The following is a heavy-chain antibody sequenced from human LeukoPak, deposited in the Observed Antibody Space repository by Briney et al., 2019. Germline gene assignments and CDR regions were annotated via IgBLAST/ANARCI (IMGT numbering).Heavy chain of an antibody. V-gene: IGHV1-69*05. D-gene: IGHD4-11*01. J-gene: IGHJ6*03. CDR3: ARGINSNQYYYYYMDV. CDR1: GGTFSSYA. CDR2: IIPIFGTA. Sequence: GSSVKVSCKASGGTFSSYAISWVRQAPGQGLEWMGGIIPIFGTANYAQKFQGRVTITTDESTSTAYMELSSLRSEDTAVYYCARGINSNQYYYYYMDVWGKGTTVTVSS.